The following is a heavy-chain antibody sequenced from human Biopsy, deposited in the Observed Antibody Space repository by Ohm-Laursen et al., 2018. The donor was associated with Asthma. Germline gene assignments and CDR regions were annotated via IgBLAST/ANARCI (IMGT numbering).Heavy chain of an antibody. CDR1: GDSFSNYA. CDR3: ARGGSYSSRRYYFDY. V-gene: IGHV1-69*10. D-gene: IGHD1-26*01. CDR2: IIPIFGIA. J-gene: IGHJ4*02. Sequence: ASVKVSCKASGDSFSNYAISWVRQAPGQGLEWMGGIIPIFGIANYAQKIQGRVTITADKSTSTAYMELSSLRSEDTAVYYCARGGSYSSRRYYFDYWGQGTLVTVSS.